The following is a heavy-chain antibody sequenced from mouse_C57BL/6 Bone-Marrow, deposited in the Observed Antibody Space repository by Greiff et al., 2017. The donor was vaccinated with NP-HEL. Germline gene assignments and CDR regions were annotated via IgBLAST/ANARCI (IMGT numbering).Heavy chain of an antibody. J-gene: IGHJ4*01. CDR3: ARRYRGLYYYAMDY. Sequence: VQLQQSGGGLVKPGGSLKLSCAASGFTFSDYGMHWVRQAPEKGLEWVAYISSGSSTIYYADTVKGRFTISRDNAKNTLFLRMTSLRSEDTAMYYCARRYRGLYYYAMDYWGQGTSVTGSS. CDR1: GFTFSDYG. CDR2: ISSGSSTI. D-gene: IGHD2-12*01. V-gene: IGHV5-17*01.